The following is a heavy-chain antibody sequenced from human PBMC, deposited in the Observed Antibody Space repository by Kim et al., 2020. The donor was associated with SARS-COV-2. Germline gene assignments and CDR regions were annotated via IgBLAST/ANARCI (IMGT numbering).Heavy chain of an antibody. D-gene: IGHD3-10*01. Sequence: PPPQSRVTISVDTSKNQFSLKLSSVTAADTAVYYCARQYGSGSYYPWFDPWGQGTLVTVSS. J-gene: IGHJ5*02. CDR3: ARQYGSGSYYPWFDP. V-gene: IGHV4-59*08.